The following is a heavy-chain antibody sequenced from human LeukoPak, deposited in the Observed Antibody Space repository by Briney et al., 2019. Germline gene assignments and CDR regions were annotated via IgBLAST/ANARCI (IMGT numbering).Heavy chain of an antibody. J-gene: IGHJ4*02. CDR2: INPNSGGT. CDR1: GYTFTGYY. CDR3: ARGSGAAAGLFDY. Sequence: GASVTVSFKASGYTFTGYYMHWVRQAPGQGLEWMGWINPNSGGTNYAQKFQGRVTMTRDTSISTAYMELSRLRSDDTAVYYCARGSGAAAGLFDYWGQGTLVTVSS. V-gene: IGHV1-2*02. D-gene: IGHD6-13*01.